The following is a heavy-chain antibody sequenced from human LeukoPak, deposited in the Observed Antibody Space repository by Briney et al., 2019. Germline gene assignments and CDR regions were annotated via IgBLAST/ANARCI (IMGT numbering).Heavy chain of an antibody. CDR3: ARDPGFSGYHNWFDP. Sequence: SETLSLTCTVSGASISSHYWSWMRQSAGKGLEWIGRIYTGGNTNYNPSLGSRVTMSLDTSKNQVSLTLKSVTAADTAVYFCARDPGFSGYHNWFDPWGQGILVTVSS. J-gene: IGHJ5*02. D-gene: IGHD5-12*01. CDR1: GASISSHY. CDR2: IYTGGNT. V-gene: IGHV4-4*07.